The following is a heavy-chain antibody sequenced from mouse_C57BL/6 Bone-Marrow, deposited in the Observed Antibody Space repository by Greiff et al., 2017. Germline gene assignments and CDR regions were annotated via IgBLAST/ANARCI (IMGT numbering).Heavy chain of an antibody. CDR3: ARMGGVRLYYFDY. V-gene: IGHV1-55*01. CDR2: IYPGSGST. CDR1: GYTFTSYW. Sequence: VQLQQPGAELVKPGASVKMSCKASGYTFTSYWITWVKQRPGQGLEWIGDIYPGSGSTNYNEKFKSKATLTVDQSSSTAYMQLSSLTSEDSAVYYGARMGGVRLYYFDYWGQGTTLTVSS. J-gene: IGHJ2*01. D-gene: IGHD1-1*01.